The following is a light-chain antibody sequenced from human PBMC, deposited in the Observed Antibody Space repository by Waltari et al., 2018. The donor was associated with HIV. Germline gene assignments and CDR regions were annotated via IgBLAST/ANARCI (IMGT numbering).Light chain of an antibody. CDR1: KLGDKY. V-gene: IGLV3-1*01. J-gene: IGLJ3*02. Sequence: SYELTQPPSVSVSPGQTASITCSGDKLGDKYACWSQQKPGQSPVLVISQESKRPPGIPGRFSGSNSGNTATLTISGTQAMDEADYYCQAWDSSTAVFGGGTKLTVL. CDR2: QES. CDR3: QAWDSSTAV.